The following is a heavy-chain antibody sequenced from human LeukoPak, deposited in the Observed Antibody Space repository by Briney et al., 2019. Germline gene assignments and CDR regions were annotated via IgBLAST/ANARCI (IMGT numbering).Heavy chain of an antibody. Sequence: ASVKVSCKASGGTFSSYAISWVRQAPGQGLEWMGGIIPIFGTANYAQKFQGRVTITTDESASTAYMELSSLRSEDTAVYYCARGAYDSSGYTDYWGQGTLVTVSS. D-gene: IGHD3-22*01. CDR1: GGTFSSYA. CDR3: ARGAYDSSGYTDY. CDR2: IIPIFGTA. J-gene: IGHJ4*02. V-gene: IGHV1-69*05.